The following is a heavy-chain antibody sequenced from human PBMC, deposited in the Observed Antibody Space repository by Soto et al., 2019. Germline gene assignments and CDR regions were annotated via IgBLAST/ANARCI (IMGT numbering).Heavy chain of an antibody. J-gene: IGHJ5*02. CDR3: ARRYCSSTSCYAGAGNWFDP. Sequence: PSETLSLTCTVSGGSISSYYWSWIRRPPGKGLEWIGYIYYSGSTNYNPSLKSRVTISVDTSKNQFSLKLSSVTAADTAVYYCARRYCSSTSCYAGAGNWFDPWGQGTLVTVSS. CDR2: IYYSGST. V-gene: IGHV4-59*08. CDR1: GGSISSYY. D-gene: IGHD2-2*01.